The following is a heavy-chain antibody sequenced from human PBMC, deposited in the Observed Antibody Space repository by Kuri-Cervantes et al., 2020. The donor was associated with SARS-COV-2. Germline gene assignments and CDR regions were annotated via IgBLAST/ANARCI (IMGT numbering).Heavy chain of an antibody. CDR1: GYTLTDYY. J-gene: IGHJ4*02. Sequence: ASVKVSCKASGYTLTDYYMHWVRQAPGQGPEWMGWINPDGGTNSAQKFQGRVTMTRDTSTSTVHMELRRLRFDDTAVFYCARNRRTGGYSFGFDLWGQGTLVTVSS. D-gene: IGHD5-18*01. CDR2: INPDGGT. V-gene: IGHV1-2*02. CDR3: ARNRRTGGYSFGFDL.